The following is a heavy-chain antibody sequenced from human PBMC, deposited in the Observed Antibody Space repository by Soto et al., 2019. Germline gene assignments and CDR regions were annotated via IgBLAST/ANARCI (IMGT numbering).Heavy chain of an antibody. CDR3: ARKGYCSSTSCYAPPYNWFDP. Sequence: VASVKVSCKASGYTFTSYAMHWVRQAPGQRLEWMGWINAGNGNTKYSQKFQGRVTITRDTSASTAYMELSSLRSEDTAVYYCARKGYCSSTSCYAPPYNWFDPWGQGTLVTVSS. D-gene: IGHD2-2*01. CDR2: INAGNGNT. V-gene: IGHV1-3*01. J-gene: IGHJ5*02. CDR1: GYTFTSYA.